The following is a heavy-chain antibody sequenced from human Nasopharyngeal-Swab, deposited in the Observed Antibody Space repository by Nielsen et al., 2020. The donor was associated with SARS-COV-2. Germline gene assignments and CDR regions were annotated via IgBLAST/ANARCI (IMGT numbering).Heavy chain of an antibody. CDR2: MNPKSGDV. CDR3: ARGAFGLGHSWFDP. CDR1: GYTFSRND. Sequence: ASVKVSCNSSGYTFSRNDINWVRQATGQGLEWMGWMNPKSGDVGYAQKFQGRVTMTRNTSTTTAYMELSSLRHEDTAVYYCARGAFGLGHSWFDPWGQGTLVTVSS. D-gene: IGHD3/OR15-3a*01. J-gene: IGHJ5*02. V-gene: IGHV1-8*01.